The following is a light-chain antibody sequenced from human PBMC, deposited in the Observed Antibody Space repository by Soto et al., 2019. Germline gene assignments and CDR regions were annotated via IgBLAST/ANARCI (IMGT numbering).Light chain of an antibody. V-gene: IGKV4-1*01. CDR3: PQSYSTPPYT. J-gene: IGKJ2*01. CDR2: WES. CDR1: QSVLYSSNNKTY. Sequence: DIVMTQSPDSLAVSLGERATINCKSSQSVLYSSNNKTYLAWYQQKPGQPPKLLIYWESTRESGVPDRFSGSVSGTDFTITIISLQAEDVAVYYCPQSYSTPPYTFGQGTKLEIK.